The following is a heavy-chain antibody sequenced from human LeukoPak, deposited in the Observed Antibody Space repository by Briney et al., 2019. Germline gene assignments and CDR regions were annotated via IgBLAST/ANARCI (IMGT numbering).Heavy chain of an antibody. CDR2: ISSNGGST. CDR3: ATLGTTVTTSFDY. D-gene: IGHD4-17*01. Sequence: GGSLRLSCAASGFTFSSYAMHWVRQAPGKGLEYVSAISSNGGSTYYANSVKGRFTISRDNSKNTLYLQMGSLRAEDMAVYYCATLGTTVTTSFDYWGQETLVTVSS. J-gene: IGHJ4*02. CDR1: GFTFSSYA. V-gene: IGHV3-64*01.